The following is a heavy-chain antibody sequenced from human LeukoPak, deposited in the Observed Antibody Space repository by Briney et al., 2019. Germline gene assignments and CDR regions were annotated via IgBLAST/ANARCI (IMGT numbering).Heavy chain of an antibody. CDR1: GFTFDVYD. Sequence: GGSLRLSCVASGFTFDVYDMGWVRQAPGKGLEWVSAITRNGETTGYADSVKGRFTISRDNAKNSLYLQMNSLRAEDTALYYCARDVGAVRGEVYFDYWGQGTLVTVSS. J-gene: IGHJ4*02. CDR3: ARDVGAVRGEVYFDY. CDR2: ITRNGETT. D-gene: IGHD3-10*01. V-gene: IGHV3-20*04.